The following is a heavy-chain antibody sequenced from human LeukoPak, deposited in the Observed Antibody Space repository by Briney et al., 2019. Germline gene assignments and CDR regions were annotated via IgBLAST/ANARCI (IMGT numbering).Heavy chain of an antibody. J-gene: IGHJ4*02. CDR2: ISSSSTHI. V-gene: IGHV3-21*01. CDR3: ARSEHSSSSFDY. D-gene: IGHD6-6*01. CDR1: GFTLSSYS. Sequence: GGPLRLSCAASGFTLSSYSMNWVRQAPGKGLEWVSYISSSSTHIYYADSVKGRFTISRDNARNSLYLQMNSLRAEDTAIYYCARSEHSSSSFDYWGQGTLVTVSS.